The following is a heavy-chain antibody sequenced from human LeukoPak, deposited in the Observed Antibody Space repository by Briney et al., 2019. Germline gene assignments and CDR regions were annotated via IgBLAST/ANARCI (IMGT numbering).Heavy chain of an antibody. Sequence: GGSLRLSCAASGFTVSSNYMSWVRQAPGKGLEWVSVIYSGGSTYYAESVKGRFTISRDNSKNTLYLQMNSLRAEDTAVYYCAREAPFYCSSTSCYGGGWFDPWGQGTLVTVSS. CDR1: GFTVSSNY. CDR3: AREAPFYCSSTSCYGGGWFDP. D-gene: IGHD2-2*01. J-gene: IGHJ5*02. V-gene: IGHV3-66*02. CDR2: IYSGGST.